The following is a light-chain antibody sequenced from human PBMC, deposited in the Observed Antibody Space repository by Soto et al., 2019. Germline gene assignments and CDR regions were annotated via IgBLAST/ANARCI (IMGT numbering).Light chain of an antibody. V-gene: IGLV2-14*02. CDR2: EVS. Sequence: QSALTQPASVSGSPGQSITISCTASSSHIGSSNLVSWYQHHSGKAPKLIIYEVSHRFSGLSYRFSGSKSGNTASLTISGPQGEGGGYYYCTSFAPGRIYVFGSGTKLTVL. CDR1: SSHIGSSNL. J-gene: IGLJ1*01. CDR3: TSFAPGRIYV.